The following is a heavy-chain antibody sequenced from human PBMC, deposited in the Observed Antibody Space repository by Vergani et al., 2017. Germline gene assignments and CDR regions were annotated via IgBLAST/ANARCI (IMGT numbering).Heavy chain of an antibody. CDR3: ARHRGSGGFFPSSYFYWMDV. Sequence: QVQLQESGPGLVKPSETLTLTCDVSDSSIMTNPYWGWFRQSPGKGLECIGCIHHSGDTHYNSSLKSRVSISIVSSSKFSLSLTSVNAADTAIYYCARHRGSGGFFPSSYFYWMDVWGHGTTVTVSS. V-gene: IGHV4-38-2*01. D-gene: IGHD3-10*01. CDR1: DSSIMTNPY. J-gene: IGHJ6*02. CDR2: IHHSGDT.